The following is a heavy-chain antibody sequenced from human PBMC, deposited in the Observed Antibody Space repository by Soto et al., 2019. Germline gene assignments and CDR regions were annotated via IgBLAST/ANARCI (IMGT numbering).Heavy chain of an antibody. V-gene: IGHV1-2*02. CDR1: GYTFIGFH. CDR3: SKGLWTVGHCSGGSCYDGMDV. J-gene: IGHJ6*02. CDR2: INPKSGEK. Sequence: QVQLVQYGAEVKKPGASVKVSCEASGYTFIGFHLHWVRQAPGQGLEWVGWINPKSGEKYYAQKFQGRVTMTRDTSINTVYMELSRLTSDDTAVYYCSKGLWTVGHCSGGSCYDGMDVWGQGTTVTVSS. D-gene: IGHD2-15*01.